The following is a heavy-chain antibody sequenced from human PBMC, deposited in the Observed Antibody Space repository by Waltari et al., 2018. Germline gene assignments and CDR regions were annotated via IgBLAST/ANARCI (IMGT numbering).Heavy chain of an antibody. CDR1: GGSFSGYY. V-gene: IGHV4-34*01. D-gene: IGHD3-10*01. J-gene: IGHJ6*02. CDR3: ARGENGYYYGSGKNYAMDV. Sequence: QVQLRQWGAGLLRPSETLSLNCAVDGGSFSGYYWTGGRPSPGKGLEWVGEIAFTGYSKYNSALESRVTLSADMSKRQVSLTLNFVTAADSAVYFCARGENGYYYGSGKNYAMDVWGQGTPVTVSS. CDR2: IAFTGYS.